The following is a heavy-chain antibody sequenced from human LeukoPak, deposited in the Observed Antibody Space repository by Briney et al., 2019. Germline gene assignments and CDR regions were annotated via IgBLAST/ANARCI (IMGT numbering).Heavy chain of an antibody. V-gene: IGHV1-8*01. D-gene: IGHD6-13*01. J-gene: IGHJ5*02. CDR3: ARLPPRYSSSLIPWFDP. CDR1: GYTFTSYD. CDR2: MNPSSGNT. Sequence: ASVKVSCKASGYTFTSYDINWVRQATGQGLEWMGWMNPSSGNTGYAQKFQGRVTMTRNTSISTAYMELSSLRSEDTAVYYCARLPPRYSSSLIPWFDPWGQGTLVTVSS.